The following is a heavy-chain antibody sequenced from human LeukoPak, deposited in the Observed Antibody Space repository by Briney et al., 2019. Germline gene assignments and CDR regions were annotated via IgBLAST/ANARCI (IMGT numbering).Heavy chain of an antibody. CDR3: ARHGVARGEGFDY. D-gene: IGHD3-3*01. Sequence: SETLSLTCAVSGGSISSSGYSWSWIRQPPGKGLEWIGYIHHTGSTYYNPSLKSRVTTSVDTSKNQFSLKLSSVTAADTAVYYCARHGVARGEGFDYWGQGTLVTVSS. J-gene: IGHJ4*02. CDR1: GGSISSSGYS. V-gene: IGHV4-30-2*03. CDR2: IHHTGST.